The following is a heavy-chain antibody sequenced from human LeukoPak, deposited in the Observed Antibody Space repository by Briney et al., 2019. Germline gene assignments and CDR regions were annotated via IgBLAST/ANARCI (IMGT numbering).Heavy chain of an antibody. CDR1: GYTFTSYY. CDR2: INPSGGST. J-gene: IGHJ4*02. V-gene: IGHV1-46*01. CDR3: ARPSGVYVGATADYFDY. D-gene: IGHD1-26*01. Sequence: ASVKVSCKASGYTFTSYYMHWVRQAPGQGLERMGIINPSGGSTSYAQKFQGRVTMTRDTSTSTVYMELSSLRSEDTAVYYCARPSGVYVGATADYFDYWGQGTLVTVSS.